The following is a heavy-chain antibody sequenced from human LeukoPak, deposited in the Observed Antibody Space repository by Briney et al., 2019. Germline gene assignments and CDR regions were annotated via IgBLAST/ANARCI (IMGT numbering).Heavy chain of an antibody. CDR2: IRYDGSNK. CDR1: GFTFSSYG. CDR3: AAGPTMVRAADI. D-gene: IGHD3-10*01. J-gene: IGHJ3*02. Sequence: GGSLRLSCEASGFTFSSYGMHWVRQAPGKGLEWVAFIRYDGSNKYYADSVKGRFTISRDNSKNTLYLQMNSLRAEDTAVYYCAAGPTMVRAADIWGQGTMVTVSS. V-gene: IGHV3-30*02.